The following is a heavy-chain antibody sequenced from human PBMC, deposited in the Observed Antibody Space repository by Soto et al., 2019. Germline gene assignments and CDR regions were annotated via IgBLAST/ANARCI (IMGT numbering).Heavy chain of an antibody. CDR3: ARILYSSQRDGVDV. J-gene: IGHJ6*02. CDR2: ISGNSDAI. CDR1: GFTFISYP. Sequence: GGSLRLSCAASGFTFISYPMTWVRQAPGKGLEWVSSISGNSDAIFYADSVKGRFTISRDNSRTTLYLQMNSLRAEDMAIYYCARILYSSQRDGVDVWGQGTTVTVSS. D-gene: IGHD2-8*01. V-gene: IGHV3-23*01.